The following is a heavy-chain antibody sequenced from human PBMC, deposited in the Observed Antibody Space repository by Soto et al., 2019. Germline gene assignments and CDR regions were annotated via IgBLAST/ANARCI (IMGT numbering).Heavy chain of an antibody. D-gene: IGHD3-3*01. V-gene: IGHV3-23*01. CDR3: AKDQRFLEWLNYGMDV. CDR1: GFTFSSYA. CDR2: ISGSGGST. Sequence: EVQLLESGGGLVQPGGSLRLSCAASGFTFSSYAMSWVRQAPGKGLEWVSAISGSGGSTYYADSVKGRFTISRDNSKNTLYLQMNSLRAEDTAVYYCAKDQRFLEWLNYGMDVWGQGTTVTVSS. J-gene: IGHJ6*02.